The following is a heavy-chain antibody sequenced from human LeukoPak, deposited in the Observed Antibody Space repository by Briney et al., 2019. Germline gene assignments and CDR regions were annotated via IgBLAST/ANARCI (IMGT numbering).Heavy chain of an antibody. CDR2: INQDGTEK. Sequence: GGSLTLSRAASEFIFGAYWITWVRQAPGKGLEWVAHINQDGTEKYYMDSVKGRFTISRDNAKKSLFLQMNSLTAEDTALYYCVRSLERFGTREYRGQGTLVTVSS. V-gene: IGHV3-7*01. CDR3: VRSLERFGTREY. D-gene: IGHD3-10*01. CDR1: EFIFGAYW. J-gene: IGHJ4*02.